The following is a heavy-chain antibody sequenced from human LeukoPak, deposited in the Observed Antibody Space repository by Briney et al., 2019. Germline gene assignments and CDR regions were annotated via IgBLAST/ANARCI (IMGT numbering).Heavy chain of an antibody. CDR1: GFTFSSYG. V-gene: IGHV3-23*01. J-gene: IGHJ4*02. D-gene: IGHD6-19*01. CDR2: ISGRGGTI. CDR3: AKVGSGWYYFDY. Sequence: GRSLRLSCAASGFTFSSYGMHWVRQAPGKGLEWVSGISGRGGTIYYADSVKGRFTISRDNSKNTLYLQLSSLRAEDTALYYCAKVGSGWYYFDYWGQGTLVTVSS.